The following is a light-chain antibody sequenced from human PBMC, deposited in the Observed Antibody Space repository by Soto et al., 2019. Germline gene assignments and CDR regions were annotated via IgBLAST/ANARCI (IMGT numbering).Light chain of an antibody. CDR1: SSVVGGYKY. Sequence: QSVLTQPASVSGSPGQSIAISCTGTSSVVGGYKYVSWYQQHPGKAPKLLIYDVTNRPSGVSDRFSGSKSGNTASLTISGLQSEDEADYYCSSYATSSSYDSVTVYKDTVF. V-gene: IGLV2-14*01. CDR3: SSYATSSSYDSVTVYKDTV. CDR2: DVT. J-gene: IGLJ2*01.